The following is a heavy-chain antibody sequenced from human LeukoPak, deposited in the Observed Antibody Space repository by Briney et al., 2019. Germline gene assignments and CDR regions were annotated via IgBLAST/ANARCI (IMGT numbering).Heavy chain of an antibody. CDR1: GYTFIGYY. CDR2: INPNSGGT. V-gene: IGHV1-2*02. D-gene: IGHD1-20*01. J-gene: IGHJ5*02. CDR3: AREGPTYNWKRDWFDP. Sequence: ASVKVSCKASGYTFIGYYMHWVRQAPGQGLEWMGWINPNSGGTNYAQKFQGRVTMTRDTSISTAYMELSRLRSDDTAVYYCAREGPTYNWKRDWFDPWGQGTLVTVSS.